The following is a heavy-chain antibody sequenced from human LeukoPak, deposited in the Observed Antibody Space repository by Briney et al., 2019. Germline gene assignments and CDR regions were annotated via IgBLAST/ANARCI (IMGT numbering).Heavy chain of an antibody. V-gene: IGHV4-59*01. Sequence: SETLSLTCTVSGGSISSYYWSWIRQPPGKGLEWIGYIYYSGSTNYNPSLKSRVTISVDTSKNQFSLKLSSVTAADTAVYYCARVAREIGWFDPWGKGTLVTVSS. CDR3: ARVAREIGWFDP. CDR1: GGSISSYY. J-gene: IGHJ5*02. D-gene: IGHD1-26*01. CDR2: IYYSGST.